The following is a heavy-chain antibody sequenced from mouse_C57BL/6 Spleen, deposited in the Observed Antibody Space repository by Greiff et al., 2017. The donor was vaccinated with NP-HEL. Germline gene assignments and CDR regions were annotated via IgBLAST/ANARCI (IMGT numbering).Heavy chain of an antibody. CDR3: ARGNYSYAMDY. D-gene: IGHD2-1*01. CDR1: GYTFTSYW. Sequence: VQLQQPGAELVRPGSSVKLSCKASGYTFTSYWMHWVKQRPIQGLEWIGNIDPSDSETHYNQKFKDKATLTVDKSSSTAYMQLSSLTSEDAAVYCCARGNYSYAMDYWGQGTSVTVSS. V-gene: IGHV1-52*01. CDR2: IDPSDSET. J-gene: IGHJ4*01.